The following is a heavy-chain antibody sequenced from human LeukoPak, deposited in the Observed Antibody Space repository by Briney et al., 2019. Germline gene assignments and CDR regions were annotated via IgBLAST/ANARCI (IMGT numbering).Heavy chain of an antibody. Sequence: SVKVSCKASGGTFSSYAISWVRQAPGQGLEWMGGIIPIFGTANYAQKFQGRVTITADESTSTAYMELSSLRSEDTAVYYCARDSLGVNWFDPWGQGTLVTVSS. D-gene: IGHD2-8*01. CDR3: ARDSLGVNWFDP. CDR1: GGTFSSYA. CDR2: IIPIFGTA. V-gene: IGHV1-69*13. J-gene: IGHJ5*02.